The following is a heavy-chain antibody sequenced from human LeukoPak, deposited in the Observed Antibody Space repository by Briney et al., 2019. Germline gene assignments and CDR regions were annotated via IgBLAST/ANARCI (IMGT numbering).Heavy chain of an antibody. V-gene: IGHV4-59*01. Sequence: SETLSLTCTVSDGSMSNYYWSWIRQPPGKGLGWIGHIYYSGSTTYNPSLKSRVTMSVDTSKNQFSLKLRSVTAADTALYYCARIYNSSQWLAPGDHWGQGTLVTVSS. CDR3: ARIYNSSQWLAPGDH. CDR1: DGSMSNYY. D-gene: IGHD6-19*01. J-gene: IGHJ4*02. CDR2: IYYSGST.